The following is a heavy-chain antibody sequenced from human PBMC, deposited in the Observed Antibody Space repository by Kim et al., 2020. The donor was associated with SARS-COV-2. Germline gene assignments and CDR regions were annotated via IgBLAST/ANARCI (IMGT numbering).Heavy chain of an antibody. J-gene: IGHJ6*02. CDR3: ARYDRVRGAYGMDV. D-gene: IGHD3-10*01. V-gene: IGHV4-31*02. Sequence: NPSLKGRVTMAEEPSKHQFGLRLSSVTAADTAVYYCARYDRVRGAYGMDVWGQGTTVTVSS.